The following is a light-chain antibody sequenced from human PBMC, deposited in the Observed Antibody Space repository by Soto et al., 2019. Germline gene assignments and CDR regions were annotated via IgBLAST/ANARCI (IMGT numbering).Light chain of an antibody. CDR3: LQRSTWYT. V-gene: IGKV3-11*01. Sequence: EIVLTQSPATLSLSPGERATLSCRASQSVSSYLAWYQQKPGQAPRLVIYDVSSRATGVPPRFSGSGSGTDFTLTISSLEPEDFAFYYCLQRSTWYTFGQGTKLVIK. J-gene: IGKJ2*01. CDR2: DVS. CDR1: QSVSSY.